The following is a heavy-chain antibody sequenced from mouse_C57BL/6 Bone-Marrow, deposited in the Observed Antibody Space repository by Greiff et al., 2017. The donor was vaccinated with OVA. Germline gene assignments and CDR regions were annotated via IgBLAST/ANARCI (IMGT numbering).Heavy chain of an antibody. Sequence: QVTLKESGPGILQPSQTLSLTCSFSGFSLSTFGMGVGWIRQPSGKGLEWLAHIWWDDDKYYNPALKSRLTISKDTSKNQVFLKIANVDTADTATYYCARISHYYGSSSYYFDYWGQGTTLTVSS. J-gene: IGHJ2*01. CDR1: GFSLSTFGMG. V-gene: IGHV8-8*01. CDR3: ARISHYYGSSSYYFDY. CDR2: IWWDDDK. D-gene: IGHD1-1*01.